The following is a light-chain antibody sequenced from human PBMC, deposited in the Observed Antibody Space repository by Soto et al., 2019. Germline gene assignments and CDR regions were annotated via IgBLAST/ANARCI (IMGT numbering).Light chain of an antibody. CDR2: ANN. CDR1: RSNIGINA. CDR3: AAWDDSLNGLV. Sequence: QSVLTQPPSVSGTRGQRVSISCSGSRSNIGINAVDWYHQLPGTAPKVLIYANNQRPSGVPDRFSGSKSGTSASLAINGLQSDDEAHYYCAAWDDSLNGLVFGGGTKLTV. V-gene: IGLV1-44*01. J-gene: IGLJ2*01.